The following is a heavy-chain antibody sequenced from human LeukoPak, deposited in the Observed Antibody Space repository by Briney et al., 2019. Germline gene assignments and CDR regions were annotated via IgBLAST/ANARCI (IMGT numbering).Heavy chain of an antibody. CDR2: ISGSENST. CDR1: GFTFSSYA. D-gene: IGHD1-26*01. J-gene: IGHJ4*02. V-gene: IGHV3-23*01. Sequence: GGSLRLSCAASGFTFSSYAMSWVRQAPGKGLEWVSAISGSENSTYYADSVKGRFTLSRDTSKDTLYLQMNSLRAEDTAVCYCAKDLVVGTNYFDYWGQGTPVTVSS. CDR3: AKDLVVGTNYFDY.